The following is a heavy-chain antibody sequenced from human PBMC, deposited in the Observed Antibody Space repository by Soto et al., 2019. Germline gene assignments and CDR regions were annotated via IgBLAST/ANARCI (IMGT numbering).Heavy chain of an antibody. CDR3: AREKPAYGDYPKSYYFDY. Sequence: QVQLQESGPGLVKPSQTLSLTCTVSGGSISSGGYYWSWIRQHPGKGLEWIGYIYYSGSTYYNPSLKSRVTISVDTSKNQFALKLSSVTAADTAVYYCAREKPAYGDYPKSYYFDYWGQGTLVTVSS. CDR1: GGSISSGGYY. CDR2: IYYSGST. D-gene: IGHD4-17*01. J-gene: IGHJ4*02. V-gene: IGHV4-31*03.